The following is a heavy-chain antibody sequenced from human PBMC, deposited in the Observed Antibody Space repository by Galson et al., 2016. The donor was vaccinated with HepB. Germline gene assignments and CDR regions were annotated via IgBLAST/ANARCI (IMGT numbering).Heavy chain of an antibody. J-gene: IGHJ4*02. V-gene: IGHV3-33*01. CDR1: GFTFSNYG. CDR3: TTVLTTASMSGWYDWGFDS. D-gene: IGHD6-19*01. Sequence: SLRLSCAASGFTFSNYGMHWVRQAPGKGLEWVAVIWYDGSEKYYADSVKGRFTISRDNSKNTLYLQMTGLKTEDTAVYYCTTVLTTASMSGWYDWGFDSWGQGTLVTVSS. CDR2: IWYDGSEK.